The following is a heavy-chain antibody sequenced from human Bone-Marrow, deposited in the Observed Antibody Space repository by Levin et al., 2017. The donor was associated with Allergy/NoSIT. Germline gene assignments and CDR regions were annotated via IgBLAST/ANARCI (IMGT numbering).Heavy chain of an antibody. J-gene: IGHJ4*02. CDR1: GFIFSDYS. CDR2: IMQDGGGI. CDR3: ARAYPPDCSSTTCPSPFDY. Sequence: PGGSLRLSCAASGFIFSDYSMSWVRQGPGKGLECVANIMQDGGGIYYGDSVKGRFTISRDNGRNSLYLQMNNLRAEDTAVYYCARAYPPDCSSTTCPSPFDYWGQGALVTVSS. V-gene: IGHV3-7*01. D-gene: IGHD2-2*01.